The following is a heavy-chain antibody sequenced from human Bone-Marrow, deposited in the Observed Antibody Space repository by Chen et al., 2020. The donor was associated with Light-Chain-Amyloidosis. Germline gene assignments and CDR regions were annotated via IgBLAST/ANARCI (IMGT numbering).Heavy chain of an antibody. CDR2: VVDDGSDR. J-gene: IGHJ5*02. CDR3: TKDGPLMAVAGKRCKWFDP. D-gene: IGHD6-19*01. Sequence: EVQLVESGGGLVQPGGSLRLSCVASGFSFSNTWMSWVRQAPGKGVEWMAIVVDDGSDRCYLYSVQCRLANSRDNAEDALYRQMDGRNVPDTACCYCTKDGPLMAVAGKRCKWFDPWGQGSMVSVSS. V-gene: IGHV3-7*04. CDR1: GFSFSNTW.